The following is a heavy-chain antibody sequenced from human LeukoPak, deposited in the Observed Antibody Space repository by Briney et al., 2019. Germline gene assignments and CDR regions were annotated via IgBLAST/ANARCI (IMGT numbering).Heavy chain of an antibody. CDR2: ISAYNGNT. V-gene: IGHV1-18*01. Sequence: GASVTVSFKASGYTFTIYGISWVRQAPGQGLERMGWISAYNGNTNYSQKLQGRVTMTPDTSTSTAYMELRSLRSDDTAVYYCARDSAAYYDYVWGSYRPYYFDYWGQGTLVTVSS. CDR3: ARDSAAYYDYVWGSYRPYYFDY. D-gene: IGHD3-16*02. CDR1: GYTFTIYG. J-gene: IGHJ4*02.